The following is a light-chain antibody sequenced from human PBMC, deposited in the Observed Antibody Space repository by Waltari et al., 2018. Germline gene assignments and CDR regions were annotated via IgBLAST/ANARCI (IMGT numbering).Light chain of an antibody. CDR1: QSIGRN. CDR2: YAS. Sequence: WRASQSIGRNLHWYQQKPDQSPRLLINYASQSISGVPSRFSGSGSGTDFTLTINSLEAEDAATYFCHQTSSLPVTFGQGTRVE. J-gene: IGKJ5*01. CDR3: HQTSSLPVT. V-gene: IGKV6-21*02.